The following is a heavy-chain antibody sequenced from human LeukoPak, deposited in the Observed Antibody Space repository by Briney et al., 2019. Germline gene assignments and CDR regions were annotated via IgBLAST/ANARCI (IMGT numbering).Heavy chain of an antibody. CDR3: GRWGVNAGLDR. V-gene: IGHV3-7*01. CDR2: IWPDGSDK. CDR1: GFTFSDYW. Sequence: GGSLRLSCAASGFTFSDYWMAWVRQAPGKGLEWVANIWPDGSDKYHVDSVRGRFTISRDNAQNSLNLQMNSLRAEDSGVYYCGRWGVNAGLDRWGQGTLVIASS. J-gene: IGHJ5*02. D-gene: IGHD3-10*01.